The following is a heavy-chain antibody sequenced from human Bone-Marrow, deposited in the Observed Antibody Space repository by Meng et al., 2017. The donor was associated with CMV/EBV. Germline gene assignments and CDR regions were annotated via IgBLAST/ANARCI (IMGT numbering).Heavy chain of an antibody. Sequence: ASVKVSCKTSGYIFTRYDINWVRQATGQGLEWMGWMNPNSGNTGYAQKFQGRVTMTRNTSISTAYMELSSLRSEDTAVYYCARDVGFEEWELEGWGQGTLVTVSS. V-gene: IGHV1-8*01. D-gene: IGHD1-26*01. CDR3: ARDVGFEEWELEG. CDR2: MNPNSGNT. CDR1: GYIFTRYD. J-gene: IGHJ4*02.